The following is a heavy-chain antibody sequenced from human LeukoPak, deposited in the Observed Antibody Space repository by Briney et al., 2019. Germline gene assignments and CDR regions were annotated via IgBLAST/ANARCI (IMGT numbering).Heavy chain of an antibody. CDR2: ISYDGNSK. D-gene: IGHD2-2*01. CDR1: GFTFSSYG. V-gene: IGHV3-30*18. J-gene: IGHJ4*02. Sequence: GRSLRLSSAASGFTFSSYGMHWVRQAPGTGLEWVAVISYDGNSKYYVDSVKGRFTISRDNSKNTLYLQMNSLRAEDTAVYYCAKGYCSSTSCYPEAPSDYWGQGTLVTVSS. CDR3: AKGYCSSTSCYPEAPSDY.